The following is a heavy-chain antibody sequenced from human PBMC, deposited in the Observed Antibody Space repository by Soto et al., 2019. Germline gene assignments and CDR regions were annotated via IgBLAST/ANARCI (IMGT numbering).Heavy chain of an antibody. CDR1: GGSISSYY. J-gene: IGHJ5*02. CDR3: ARAYGDYDNPHWFDP. V-gene: IGHV4-59*01. CDR2: IYYRGST. Sequence: QVQLQESGPGLVKPSETLSLTCTVSGGSISSYYWSWIRQPPGKGLEWIGYIYYRGSTDYNPSLKSRVTISVDTSKNQFSLKLSSVTAADTAVYYCARAYGDYDNPHWFDPWGQGTLVTVSS. D-gene: IGHD4-17*01.